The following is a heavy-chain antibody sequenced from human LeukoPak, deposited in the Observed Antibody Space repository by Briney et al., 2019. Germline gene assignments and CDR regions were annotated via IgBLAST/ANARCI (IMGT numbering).Heavy chain of an antibody. CDR2: IHYSGST. CDR3: GRDCSLPTSSGYFDL. V-gene: IGHV4-39*07. CDR1: GGSISSSTCN. D-gene: IGHD6-6*01. Sequence: SETLSLTCSVSGGSISSSTCNWGWIRQPPGKGLEWIGNIHYSGSTYYNPSLNSRATISVDTSKNQFSLKLSSVTAADTAVYYCGRDCSLPTSSGYFDLWGRGTLVTVSS. J-gene: IGHJ2*01.